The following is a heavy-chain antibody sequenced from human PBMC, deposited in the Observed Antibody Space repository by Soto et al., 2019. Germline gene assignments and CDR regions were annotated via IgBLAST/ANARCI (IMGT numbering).Heavy chain of an antibody. J-gene: IGHJ4*02. Sequence: SETLSLTCAVYGGSFSGYYWSWIRQPPGKGLEWIGEINHSGSTNYNPSLKSRVTISVDTSKNQFSLKLSSVTAADTAVYYCARRTISGTSTPPFDYWGQGTLVTVSS. V-gene: IGHV4-34*01. CDR1: GGSFSGYY. CDR2: INHSGST. CDR3: ARRTISGTSTPPFDY. D-gene: IGHD3-10*01.